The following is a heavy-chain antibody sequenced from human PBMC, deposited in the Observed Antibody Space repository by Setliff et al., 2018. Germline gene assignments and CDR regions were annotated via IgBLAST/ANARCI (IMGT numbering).Heavy chain of an antibody. J-gene: IGHJ4*02. CDR2: IRPHNGNT. V-gene: IGHV1-18*01. D-gene: IGHD3-22*01. CDR3: VRGQGPRTVVAIPFDH. CDR1: GYTFTNYG. Sequence: ASVKVSCKASGYTFTNYGITWVRQAPGQGLEWMGWIRPHNGNTAYAQKFQDRVILTTDTSTSTAYMELTSLTSDDTALYYCVRGQGPRTVVAIPFDHWGQGTLVTVSS.